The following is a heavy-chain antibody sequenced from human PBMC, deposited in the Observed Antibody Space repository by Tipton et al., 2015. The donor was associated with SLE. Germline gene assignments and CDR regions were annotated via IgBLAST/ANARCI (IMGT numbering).Heavy chain of an antibody. D-gene: IGHD4-17*01. Sequence: SLRLSCAASGFTFSDHYMSWIRQAPGKGLEWVSTISGSGGSTYYADSVKGRFIISRDNSKNRLYMQMNSLRAEDTAVYYCAKDKEATVYYFDYWGQGTLVTVSS. V-gene: IGHV3-23*01. CDR2: ISGSGGST. CDR3: AKDKEATVYYFDY. CDR1: GFTFSDHY. J-gene: IGHJ4*02.